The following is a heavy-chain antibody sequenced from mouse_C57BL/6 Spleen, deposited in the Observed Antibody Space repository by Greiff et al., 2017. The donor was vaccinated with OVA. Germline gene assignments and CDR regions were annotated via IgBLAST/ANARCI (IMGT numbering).Heavy chain of an antibody. V-gene: IGHV1-18*01. D-gene: IGHD2-5*01. CDR1: GYTFTDYN. J-gene: IGHJ3*01. CDR3: ARSSNYAPGFAY. Sequence: EVKLMESGPELVKPGASVKIPCKASGYTFTDYNMDWVKQSHGKSLEWIGDINPNNGGTIYNQKFKGKATLTVDKSSNTAYMDLRILTSEDTAVDYCARSSNYAPGFAYWGQGTLVTVSA. CDR2: INPNNGGT.